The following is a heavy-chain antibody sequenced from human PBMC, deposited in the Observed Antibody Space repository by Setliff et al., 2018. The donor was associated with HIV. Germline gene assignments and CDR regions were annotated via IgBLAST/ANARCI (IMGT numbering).Heavy chain of an antibody. CDR3: ARDWRHGYDLNFDY. Sequence: PGGSLRLSCAGSDSGDSGFIFSDYFMTWVRQAPGKGLEWLCYISSSGMTTYYVDSVKGRFTISRDNAKDSLYLQMNSLRAEDTAMYYCARDWRHGYDLNFDYWGQGTLVTVSS. CDR1: GFIFSDYF. CDR2: ISSSGMTT. D-gene: IGHD5-12*01. V-gene: IGHV3-11*04. J-gene: IGHJ4*02.